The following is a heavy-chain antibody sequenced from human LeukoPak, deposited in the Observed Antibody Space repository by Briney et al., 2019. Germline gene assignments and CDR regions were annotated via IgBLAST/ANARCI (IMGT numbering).Heavy chain of an antibody. CDR3: ASYCSTTSCYAVDY. CDR1: GFTFSSYA. CDR2: IGGSATST. V-gene: IGHV3-23*01. D-gene: IGHD2-2*01. Sequence: PGGSLRLSCAASGFTFSSYAMSWVRQAPGKGLEWVSGIGGSATSTDYADSVKGRFTISRDNSKNTLYLQMNSLRAEDTAVYYCASYCSTTSCYAVDYWGQGTLVTVSS. J-gene: IGHJ4*02.